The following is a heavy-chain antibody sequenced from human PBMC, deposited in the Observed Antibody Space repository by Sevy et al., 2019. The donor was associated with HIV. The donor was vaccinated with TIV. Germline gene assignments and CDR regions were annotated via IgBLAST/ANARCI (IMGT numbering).Heavy chain of an antibody. CDR2: IYPTDSHI. V-gene: IGHV5-51*01. Sequence: GESLKISCKGSGYNFSGYWVGWVRQMPGKGLEWMGIIYPTDSHIIYSPSLQGQVTISVDKSITTAYLQGRSLKTSDTALYYCARSSFYYDNSGFYPFDFWGQGTLVTVSS. J-gene: IGHJ4*02. CDR3: ARSSFYYDNSGFYPFDF. D-gene: IGHD3-22*01. CDR1: GYNFSGYW.